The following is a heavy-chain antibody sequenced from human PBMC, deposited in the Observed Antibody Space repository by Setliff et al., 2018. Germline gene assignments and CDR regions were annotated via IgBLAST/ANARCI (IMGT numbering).Heavy chain of an antibody. Sequence: NPSETLSLTCAVYGGSFSGYYWSWIRQPPGKRLEWIGEIIHSGSTNYNPSLKSRVTISMDTSKNQFSLKVPSVTAADTAVYYCARSFSRSGKFLLDYWGQGALVTVSS. V-gene: IGHV4-34*12. CDR3: ARSFSRSGKFLLDY. D-gene: IGHD1-26*01. CDR1: GGSFSGYY. J-gene: IGHJ4*02. CDR2: IIHSGST.